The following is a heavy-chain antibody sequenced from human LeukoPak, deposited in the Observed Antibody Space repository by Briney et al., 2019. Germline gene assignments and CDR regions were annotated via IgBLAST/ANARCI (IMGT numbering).Heavy chain of an antibody. V-gene: IGHV4-39*07. CDR2: INHSGST. CDR1: GGSISSSSYY. J-gene: IGHJ5*02. CDR3: AREGSGSNWFDP. Sequence: SETLSLTCTVSGGSISSSSYYWGWIRQPPGKGLEWIGEINHSGSTNYNPSLKSRVTISVDTSKNQFSLKLSSVTAADTAVYYCAREGSGSNWFDPWVQGTLVTVSS. D-gene: IGHD6-19*01.